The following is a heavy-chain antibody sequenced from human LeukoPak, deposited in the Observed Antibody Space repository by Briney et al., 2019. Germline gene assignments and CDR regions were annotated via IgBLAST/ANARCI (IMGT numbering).Heavy chain of an antibody. D-gene: IGHD3-10*01. Sequence: SETLSLTCTVSGGSISSSSYYWGWIRQPPGKGLEWIGSIYYSGSTYYNPSRKSRVTLSVDTSKNQFSLKLSSVTAAATALYYCARDLPGPGDSWGQGTLVTVSS. CDR1: GGSISSSSYY. CDR2: IYYSGST. V-gene: IGHV4-39*07. CDR3: ARDLPGPGDS. J-gene: IGHJ4*02.